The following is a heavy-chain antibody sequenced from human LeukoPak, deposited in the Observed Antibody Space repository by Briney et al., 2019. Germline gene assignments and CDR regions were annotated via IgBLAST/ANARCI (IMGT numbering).Heavy chain of an antibody. J-gene: IGHJ4*02. CDR3: ANALGGGNTWYYFDC. V-gene: IGHV3-23*01. CDR1: GFTFSSYA. D-gene: IGHD6-13*01. Sequence: GGSLRLSCAASGFTFSSYAMSWVRQAPGKGLEWVSSLSGSGGSPNYANSVKGRFTISRDNSKNTLYLQMNSLRAEDTAVYYCANALGGGNTWYYFDCWGQGTLVTVSS. CDR2: LSGSGGSP.